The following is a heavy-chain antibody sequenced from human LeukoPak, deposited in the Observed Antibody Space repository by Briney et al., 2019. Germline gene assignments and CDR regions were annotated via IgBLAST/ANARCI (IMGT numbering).Heavy chain of an antibody. Sequence: GGSLRLSCAASGFTFSSYTMNWVRQAPGKGLEWVSSISSSNTYIYYADSVKGRFTISRDNSKNTLYLQMNSLRAEDTAVYYCASSSYSSSSFFDYWGQGTLVTVSS. CDR2: ISSSNTYI. V-gene: IGHV3-21*04. CDR3: ASSSYSSSSFFDY. J-gene: IGHJ4*02. D-gene: IGHD6-6*01. CDR1: GFTFSSYT.